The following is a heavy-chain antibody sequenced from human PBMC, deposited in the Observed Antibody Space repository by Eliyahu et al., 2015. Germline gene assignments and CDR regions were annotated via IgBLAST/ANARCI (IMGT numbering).Heavy chain of an antibody. D-gene: IGHD1-26*01. V-gene: IGHV3-33*01. J-gene: IGHJ6*02. CDR3: GRGGGWVDV. CDR2: IWFNGTND. CDR1: GFMFXDYG. Sequence: QVQLVASGGGVVLPGRSLSLXCEASGFMFXDYGMHWVRQAPGKGLEWVALIWFNGTNDDYADSVKGRFTISKDFSKNTLYLQMNSLRVEDTAVYYCGRGGGWVDVWGQGTTVIVSS.